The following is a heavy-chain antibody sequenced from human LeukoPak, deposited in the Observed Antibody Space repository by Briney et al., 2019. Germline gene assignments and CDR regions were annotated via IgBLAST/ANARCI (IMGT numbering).Heavy chain of an antibody. D-gene: IGHD3-16*01. CDR2: IYYSGST. J-gene: IGHJ4*02. CDR3: ARDRLGLPVGY. V-gene: IGHV4-59*01. CDR1: GGSISTYY. Sequence: SETLSLTCTVPGGSISTYYWTWIRQPPGKGPEWIGYIYYSGSTNYNPSLKSRVTMSVDTSKNQFSLKLNSVTAADTAVYYCARDRLGLPVGYWGRGTLVTVSS.